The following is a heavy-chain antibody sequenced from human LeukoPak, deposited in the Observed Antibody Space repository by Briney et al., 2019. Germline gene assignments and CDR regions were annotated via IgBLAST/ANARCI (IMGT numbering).Heavy chain of an antibody. D-gene: IGHD3-10*01. CDR2: IYYSGST. Sequence: PSETLSLTCTVSGGSISSYYWSWIRQPPGRGLEWIGYIYYSGSTNYNPSLKSRVTISVDTSKNQFSLKLSSVTAADTAVYYCARLPYYYGSGSRYSFDYWGQGTLVTVSS. CDR1: GGSISSYY. J-gene: IGHJ4*02. CDR3: ARLPYYYGSGSRYSFDY. V-gene: IGHV4-59*01.